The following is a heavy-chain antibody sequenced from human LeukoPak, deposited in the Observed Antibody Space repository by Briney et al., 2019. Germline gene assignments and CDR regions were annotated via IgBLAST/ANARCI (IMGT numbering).Heavy chain of an antibody. J-gene: IGHJ5*02. CDR3: ARVGDIERWFDP. V-gene: IGHV4-31*03. CDR1: GGSISSGGYY. D-gene: IGHD2-15*01. Sequence: SQTLSLTCTVSGGSISSGGYYWSWIRQHPGTGLEWIGYIYYSGSTYYNPSLKSRVTISVDTSKNQFSLELSSVTAADTAVYYCARVGDIERWFDPWGQGTLVTVSS. CDR2: IYYSGST.